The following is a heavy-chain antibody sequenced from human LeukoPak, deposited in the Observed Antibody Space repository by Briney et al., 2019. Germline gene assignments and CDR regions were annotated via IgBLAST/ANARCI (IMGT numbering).Heavy chain of an antibody. J-gene: IGHJ3*02. D-gene: IGHD6-13*01. Sequence: SETLSLTCAVYGGSFSGYYWSWIRQPPGKGLEWIGEINHSGSTNYNPSLKSRVTISVDTSKNQFSLKLSFVTAADTAVYYCARGPGYSSSDGAFDIWGQGTMVTVSS. CDR1: GGSFSGYY. CDR3: ARGPGYSSSDGAFDI. V-gene: IGHV4-34*01. CDR2: INHSGST.